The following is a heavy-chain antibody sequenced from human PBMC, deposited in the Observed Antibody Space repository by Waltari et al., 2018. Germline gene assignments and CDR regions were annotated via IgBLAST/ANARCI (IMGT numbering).Heavy chain of an antibody. CDR2: LSYSGTT. D-gene: IGHD5-12*01. J-gene: IGHJ3*01. CDR3: AAYIGASVGTAAFDV. Sequence: QLQLQESGPGLVKPSETLSLTCSVAGGSITSNRHYWGWIRPPPGQGLEWIGTLSYSGTTYISPSLKSRVTLSRDTSRNQLSLKLGSVTATDTAVYYCAAYIGASVGTAAFDVWGQGTMVNVSS. V-gene: IGHV4-39*01. CDR1: GGSITSNRHY.